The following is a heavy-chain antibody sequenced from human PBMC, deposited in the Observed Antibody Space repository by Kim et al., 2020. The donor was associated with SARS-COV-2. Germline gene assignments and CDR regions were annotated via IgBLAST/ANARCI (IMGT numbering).Heavy chain of an antibody. CDR1: GGSISSGGYY. CDR2: IYYSGST. J-gene: IGHJ2*01. V-gene: IGHV4-31*03. Sequence: SETLSLTCTVSGGSISSGGYYWSWIRQHPGKGLEWIGYIYYSGSTYYNPSLKSRVTISVDTSKNQFSLKLSSVTAADTAVYYCARDYSTVTSPTCWYFYLSGRETPVSVSS. CDR3: ARDYSTVTSPTCWYFYL. D-gene: IGHD4-17*01.